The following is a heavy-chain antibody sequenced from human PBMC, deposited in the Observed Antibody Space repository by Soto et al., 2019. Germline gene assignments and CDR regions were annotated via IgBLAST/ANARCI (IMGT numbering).Heavy chain of an antibody. CDR2: ISYDGSNK. V-gene: IGHV3-30-3*01. CDR3: ARDLIVVVPAAIKYYHYYGMDA. D-gene: IGHD2-2*02. CDR1: VFTFSSYA. Sequence: PGGSLRLSCASSVFTFSSYAMHCVRHSPGKWLEWVAVISYDGSNKYYADSVKGRFTISRDNSKNTLYLQMNSLRAEDTAVYYCARDLIVVVPAAIKYYHYYGMDAWGQGTTVNLSS. J-gene: IGHJ6*01.